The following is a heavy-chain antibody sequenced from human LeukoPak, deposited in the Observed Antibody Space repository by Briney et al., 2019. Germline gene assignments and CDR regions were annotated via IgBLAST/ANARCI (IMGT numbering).Heavy chain of an antibody. J-gene: IGHJ4*02. D-gene: IGHD5-12*01. V-gene: IGHV4-59*01. Sequence: SETLSLTCTVSGGSISSYYWSWIRQPPGKGLEWIGYIYYSGSTNYNPSLKGRVTISVDTSKNQFSLKLSSETAADTAVYYCARGRGYDSDYWGQGTLVTVSS. CDR2: IYYSGST. CDR3: ARGRGYDSDY. CDR1: GGSISSYY.